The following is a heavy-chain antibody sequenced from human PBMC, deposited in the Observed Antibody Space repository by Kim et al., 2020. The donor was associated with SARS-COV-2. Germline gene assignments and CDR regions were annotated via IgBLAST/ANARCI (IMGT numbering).Heavy chain of an antibody. CDR3: ARQGLEPEDGAAFDI. CDR1: GGTFSSYA. D-gene: IGHD2-8*01. CDR2: IIPIFGTA. Sequence: SVKVSCKASGGTFSSYAISWVRQAPGQGLEWMGGIIPIFGTANYAQKFQGRVTITADESTSTAYMELSSLRSEDTAVYYCARQGLEPEDGAAFDIWGQGTMVTVSS. V-gene: IGHV1-69*13. J-gene: IGHJ3*02.